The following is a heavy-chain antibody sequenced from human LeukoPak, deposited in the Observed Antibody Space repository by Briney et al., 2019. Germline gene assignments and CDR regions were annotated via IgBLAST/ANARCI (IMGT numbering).Heavy chain of an antibody. CDR3: ARGGRPKYYFEY. CDR1: GFTFSSYA. D-gene: IGHD3-16*01. CDR2: ISYDGSDK. V-gene: IGHV3-30*04. Sequence: GGSLRLSCAASGFTFSSYAMHWVRQAPGKGLEWVAIISYDGSDKYYADSVKGRFTTSRDNSKSTLYLQMNSLRVEDTTVYYCARGGRPKYYFEYWGQGTLVTVSS. J-gene: IGHJ4*02.